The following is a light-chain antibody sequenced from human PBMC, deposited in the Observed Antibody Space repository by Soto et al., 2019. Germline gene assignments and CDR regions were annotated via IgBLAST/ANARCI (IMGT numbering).Light chain of an antibody. CDR3: SSYAGSNNLGV. CDR2: EVT. CDR1: SSDIGGYNY. V-gene: IGLV2-8*01. J-gene: IGLJ1*01. Sequence: QSVLTAAPSASRSAGEAVTISCTGTSSDIGGYNYVSWYQQHPGKAPKLMIYEVTKRPSGVPDRFSGSKSGNTASLTVSGLQAEDEADYYCSSYAGSNNLGVFGTGTKVTVL.